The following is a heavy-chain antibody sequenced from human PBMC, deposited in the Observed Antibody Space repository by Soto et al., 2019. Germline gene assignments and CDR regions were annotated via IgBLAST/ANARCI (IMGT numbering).Heavy chain of an antibody. Sequence: EVQLLESGGGLVQPGGSLRLSCAASGFTFSSYAMSWVRQAPGKGLEWVSGISGSGDSTYYADSVKGRFTISRDNSKNTLYLQMTRLSAEDTAVYYCAKGVPGIAVAGTGYFQHWGQGTLVTVSS. CDR3: AKGVPGIAVAGTGYFQH. CDR2: ISGSGDST. CDR1: GFTFSSYA. V-gene: IGHV3-23*01. J-gene: IGHJ1*01. D-gene: IGHD6-19*01.